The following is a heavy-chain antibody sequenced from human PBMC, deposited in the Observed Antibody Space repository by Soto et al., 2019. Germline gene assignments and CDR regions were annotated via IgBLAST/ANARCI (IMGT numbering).Heavy chain of an antibody. J-gene: IGHJ4*02. Sequence: SETLSLTCTVSGGSISSSSYYWGWIRQPPGKGLEWIGSIYYSGSTYYNPSLKSRVTIPVDTSKNQFSLKLSSVTAADTAVYYCASYYYDSSGYYYVPGVYWGQGTLVTVSS. V-gene: IGHV4-39*01. D-gene: IGHD3-22*01. CDR1: GGSISSSSYY. CDR2: IYYSGST. CDR3: ASYYYDSSGYYYVPGVY.